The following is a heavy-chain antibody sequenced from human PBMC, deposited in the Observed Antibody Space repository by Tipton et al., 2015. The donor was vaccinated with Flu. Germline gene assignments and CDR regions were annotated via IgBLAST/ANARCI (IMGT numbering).Heavy chain of an antibody. CDR2: LYTSGST. CDR3: ARDVITVAGTRFDP. D-gene: IGHD6-19*01. CDR1: GDSINNYD. Sequence: TLSLTCTVSGDSINNYDWSWVRQSPGKALECIGYLYTSGSTDYNPSLKGRVTISVGTSKNQFFLKLNSLTPADTGVYYCARDVITVAGTRFDPWGQGTLVTVSS. J-gene: IGHJ5*02. V-gene: IGHV4-59*01.